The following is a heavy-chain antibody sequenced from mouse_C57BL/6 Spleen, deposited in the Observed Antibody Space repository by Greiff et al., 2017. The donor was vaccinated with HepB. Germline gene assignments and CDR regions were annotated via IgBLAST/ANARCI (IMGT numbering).Heavy chain of an antibody. CDR1: GFTFSDSG. Sequence: EVQLVESGGGLVKPGGSLKLSCAASGFTFSDSGMHWVRQAPEKGLEWVAYISSGSSTIYYADTVKGRFPISRDNAKNTLFLQMTSLRSEDTAMYYCAREGNYYGSSYYWYFDVWGTGTTVTVSS. J-gene: IGHJ1*03. D-gene: IGHD1-1*01. V-gene: IGHV5-17*01. CDR3: AREGNYYGSSYYWYFDV. CDR2: ISSGSSTI.